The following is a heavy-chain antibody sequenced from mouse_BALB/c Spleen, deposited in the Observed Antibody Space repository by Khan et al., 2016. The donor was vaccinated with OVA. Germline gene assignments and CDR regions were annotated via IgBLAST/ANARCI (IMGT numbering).Heavy chain of an antibody. CDR1: GYSFTDYI. CDR2: IYPGSGSI. Sequence: LQLQESGPELVKPGASVKMSCKASGYSFTDYIISWVKRRTGQGLQWIGEIYPGSGSIYSNEKFKGKATLTADKSSNTAYMQLSSLTSEDSAVYFCARRDYGSSYPGFVYWGQGTLVTVSA. CDR3: ARRDYGSSYPGFVY. V-gene: IGHV1-77*01. D-gene: IGHD1-1*01. J-gene: IGHJ3*01.